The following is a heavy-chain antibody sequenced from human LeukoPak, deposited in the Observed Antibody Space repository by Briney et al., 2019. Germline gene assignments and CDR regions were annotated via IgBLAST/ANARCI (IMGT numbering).Heavy chain of an antibody. CDR1: GFTFSSYA. Sequence: GGSLRLSCAASGFTFSSYARSWVRQAPGKGLEWVSAISGSGGSTYYADSVKGRFTISRDNSKNTLYLQMNSLRAEDTAVYYCASLVVVVAATENMDVWGKGTTVTVSS. V-gene: IGHV3-23*01. CDR2: ISGSGGST. D-gene: IGHD2-15*01. J-gene: IGHJ6*03. CDR3: ASLVVVVAATENMDV.